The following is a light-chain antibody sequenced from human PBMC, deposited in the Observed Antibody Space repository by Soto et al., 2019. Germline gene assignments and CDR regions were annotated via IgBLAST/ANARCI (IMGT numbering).Light chain of an antibody. CDR2: EVY. V-gene: IGLV2-8*01. CDR3: SSFAGDNTLV. Sequence: QSALTQPLSASGSPGQSVTISCAGTGSDIAVYDFVSWYQQHPDKAPKLIIYEVYKRPSGVPDRFSASKSGNTASLTVSGLQAEDEADYYCSSFAGDNTLVFGGGTQLTVL. CDR1: GSDIAVYDF. J-gene: IGLJ2*01.